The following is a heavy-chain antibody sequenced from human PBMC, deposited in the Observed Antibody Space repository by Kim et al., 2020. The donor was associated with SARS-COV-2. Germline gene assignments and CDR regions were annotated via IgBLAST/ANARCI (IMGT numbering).Heavy chain of an antibody. D-gene: IGHD2-15*01. Sequence: GGSLRLSCAASGFTFSSYGMHWVRQAPGKGLEWVAVISYDGSNKYYADSVKGRFTISRDNSKNTLYLQMNSLRAEDTAVYYCAKDGGGSSPSRTYYYYYGMDVWGQGTTVTVSS. V-gene: IGHV3-30*18. CDR2: ISYDGSNK. CDR3: AKDGGGSSPSRTYYYYYGMDV. CDR1: GFTFSSYG. J-gene: IGHJ6*02.